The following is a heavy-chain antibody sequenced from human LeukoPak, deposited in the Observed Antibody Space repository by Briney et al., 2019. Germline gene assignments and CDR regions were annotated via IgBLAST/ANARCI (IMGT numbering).Heavy chain of an antibody. D-gene: IGHD5-24*01. CDR2: IYHSGST. J-gene: IGHJ3*02. Sequence: SETLSLTCTVSGGSLSSSSYYWGWIRQPPGTGLEWIGSIYHSGSTYYNPSLKSRVTISVDTSKNQFSLKLSSVTAADTAVYYCARDRSEMAPGAFDIWGQGTMVTVSS. V-gene: IGHV4-39*07. CDR1: GGSLSSSSYY. CDR3: ARDRSEMAPGAFDI.